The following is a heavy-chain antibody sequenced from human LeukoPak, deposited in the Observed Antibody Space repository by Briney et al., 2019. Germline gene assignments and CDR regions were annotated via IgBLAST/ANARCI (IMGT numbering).Heavy chain of an antibody. CDR3: AKEIWPTVTTPGHTHFDY. J-gene: IGHJ4*02. D-gene: IGHD4-17*01. Sequence: PGGSLRLSCAASGFTFNNFAMHWVRQAPGKGLEWVAVISYDGRNKYYADSVKGRFTISRDNSKNTLYLQMNSLRLEDTAVYYCAKEIWPTVTTPGHTHFDYWGQGTLVTVSS. V-gene: IGHV3-30*04. CDR1: GFTFNNFA. CDR2: ISYDGRNK.